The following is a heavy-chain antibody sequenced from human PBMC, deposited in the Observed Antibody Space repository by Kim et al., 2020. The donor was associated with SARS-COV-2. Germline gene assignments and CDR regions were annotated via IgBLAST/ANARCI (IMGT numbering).Heavy chain of an antibody. Sequence: SETLSLTCTVSGGSVSSGSYYWSWIRQPPGKGLEWIGYIYYSGSTNYNPSLKSRVTISVDTSKNQFSLKLSSVTAADTAVYYCARGGAWWELHLTYYYGMDVWGQGTTVTVSS. V-gene: IGHV4-61*01. D-gene: IGHD1-26*01. CDR3: ARGGAWWELHLTYYYGMDV. J-gene: IGHJ6*02. CDR1: GGSVSSGSYY. CDR2: IYYSGST.